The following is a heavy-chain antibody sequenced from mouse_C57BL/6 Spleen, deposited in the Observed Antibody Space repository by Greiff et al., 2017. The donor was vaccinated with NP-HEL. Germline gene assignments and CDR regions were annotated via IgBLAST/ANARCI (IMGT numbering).Heavy chain of an antibody. J-gene: IGHJ4*01. Sequence: VQRVESGPGLVQPSQSLSITCTVSGFSLTSYGVHWVRQSPGKGLEWLGVIWSGGGTDYNAAFISRLSISKDNSKSQVFFKMNSLQADDTAINYCARNLRTAMDYWGKGTSVTVSS. CDR1: GFSLTSYG. D-gene: IGHD1-1*01. CDR2: IWSGGGT. CDR3: ARNLRTAMDY. V-gene: IGHV2-2*01.